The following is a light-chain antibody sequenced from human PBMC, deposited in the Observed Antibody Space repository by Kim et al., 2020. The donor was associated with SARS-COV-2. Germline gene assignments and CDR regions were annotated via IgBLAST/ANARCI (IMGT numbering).Light chain of an antibody. Sequence: SYELTQPPSVSVSPGQTARITCSGDALAKQYAFWFQQKPGQAPVLVIYNDSDRPSGIHERFSGSSSGTTVTLTISGVQAEDEADYYCQSADSIGTYWVFGGGTKVTAL. V-gene: IGLV3-25*03. CDR3: QSADSIGTYWV. J-gene: IGLJ3*02. CDR2: NDS. CDR1: ALAKQY.